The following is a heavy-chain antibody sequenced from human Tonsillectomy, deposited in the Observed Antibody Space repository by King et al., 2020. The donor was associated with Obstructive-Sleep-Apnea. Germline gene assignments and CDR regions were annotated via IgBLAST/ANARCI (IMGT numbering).Heavy chain of an antibody. J-gene: IGHJ6*02. CDR2: ISASGGST. D-gene: IGHD3-3*01. Sequence: EVQLVESGGGLVQPGGSLRLSCAASGFTFSSYAMSWVRQAPGKGLEWVSSISASGGSTNYADSVKGRFTISRDNSKNTLYLQMNSLRAEDTAVYYGAKQGTIFGVVTEVDYYGMDVWGQGTTVTVSS. CDR1: GFTFSSYA. V-gene: IGHV3-23*04. CDR3: AKQGTIFGVVTEVDYYGMDV.